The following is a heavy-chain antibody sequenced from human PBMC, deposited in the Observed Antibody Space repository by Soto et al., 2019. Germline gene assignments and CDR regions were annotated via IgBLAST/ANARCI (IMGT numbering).Heavy chain of an antibody. CDR1: GSTFTDCY. Sequence: ASVKVSCKASGSTFTDCYIHWGRQAPGQGLEWMGWINPKSGGTNIAQRFKGRVNMTRDMSISTVYMEMNRLKSDDTAVYYCVRDGLVSSARYYFDYWGQGTLVTVSS. CDR2: INPKSGGT. CDR3: VRDGLVSSARYYFDY. J-gene: IGHJ4*02. V-gene: IGHV1-2*02. D-gene: IGHD6-13*01.